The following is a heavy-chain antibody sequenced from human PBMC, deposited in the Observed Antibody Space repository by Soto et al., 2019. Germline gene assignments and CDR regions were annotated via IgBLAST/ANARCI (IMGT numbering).Heavy chain of an antibody. CDR2: ISGGGGST. CDR3: AKDPPGEGYYYYGMDV. CDR1: GFTFSSYA. Sequence: GGSLRLSCAASGFTFSSYAMSWVRQAPGKGLEWVSAISGGGGSTYYADSVKGRFTISRDNSKNTLYLQMNSLRAEDTAVYYCAKDPPGEGYYYYGMDVWGQGTTVTVSS. V-gene: IGHV3-23*01. D-gene: IGHD3-10*01. J-gene: IGHJ6*02.